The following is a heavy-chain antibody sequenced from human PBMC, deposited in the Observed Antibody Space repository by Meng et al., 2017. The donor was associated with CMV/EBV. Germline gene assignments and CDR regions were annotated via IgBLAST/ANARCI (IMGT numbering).Heavy chain of an antibody. Sequence: SVKVACKASGGTFSSYANSWVRQAPGQGLEGMGGIIPIFGTANYAQKFQGRVTITTDESTSTAYMELSSLRSEDTAVYYCASSSTVTTLRVYFYYGMDVWGQGTTVTVSS. CDR1: GGTFSSYA. CDR3: ASSSTVTTLRVYFYYGMDV. CDR2: IIPIFGTA. J-gene: IGHJ6*02. V-gene: IGHV1-69*05. D-gene: IGHD4-11*01.